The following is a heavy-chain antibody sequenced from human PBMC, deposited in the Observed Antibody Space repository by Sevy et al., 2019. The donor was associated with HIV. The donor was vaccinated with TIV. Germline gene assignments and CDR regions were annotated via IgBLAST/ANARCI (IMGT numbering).Heavy chain of an antibody. J-gene: IGHJ4*02. CDR1: GGPFSSYA. CDR2: IIPISGTP. D-gene: IGHD2-15*01. V-gene: IGHV1-69*05. CDR3: ARDVTWVRKVVAFDT. Sequence: ASVKVSYTASGGPFSSYALSWVRQAPGQGLDWVGGIIPISGTPNYAQKFQGRLTITTDDSTSTSYMELSNLRSEDTAVYFCARDVTWVRKVVAFDTWGPGTLVTVSS.